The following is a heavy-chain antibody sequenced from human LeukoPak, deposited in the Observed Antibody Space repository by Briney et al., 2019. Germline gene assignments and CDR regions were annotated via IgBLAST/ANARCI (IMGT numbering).Heavy chain of an antibody. V-gene: IGHV3-15*01. D-gene: IGHD3-16*01. CDR3: TTGVWGERGY. CDR2: IKSKTDGGTT. J-gene: IGHJ4*02. Sequence: GGSLRLSCAASGFTFSNAWMSWVRQAPGKGLEWVGRIKSKTDGGTTDYAAPVKGRFSISRDDSENTLFLQMNSLKTEDTAVYYCTTGVWGERGYWGQGTLVTVSS. CDR1: GFTFSNAW.